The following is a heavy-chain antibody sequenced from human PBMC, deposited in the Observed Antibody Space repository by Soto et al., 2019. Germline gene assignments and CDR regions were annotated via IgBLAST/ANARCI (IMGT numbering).Heavy chain of an antibody. CDR3: ARDRDSSGYYSGLDY. D-gene: IGHD3-22*01. Sequence: SETLSLTCTVSGGSISSYYWSWIRQPPGEGLEWIGYIDYSGSTDYNPSLKSRVTISMDTSKNQFSLKLSSVTAADTAVYYCARDRDSSGYYSGLDYWGQGILVTVSS. J-gene: IGHJ4*02. CDR2: IDYSGST. CDR1: GGSISSYY. V-gene: IGHV4-59*01.